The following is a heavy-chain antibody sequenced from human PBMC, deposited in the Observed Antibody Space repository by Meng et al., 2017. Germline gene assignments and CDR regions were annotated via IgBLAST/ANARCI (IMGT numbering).Heavy chain of an antibody. Sequence: EVQLAGTGGGLIQPGGSLRLSCTASGFSVTTSYMSWVRHAQGKGLEWVSVIYSGGSTYYADSVKGRFSISRDNSKNTLYLQMNSLRAEDTAVYFCARDSSSGWYHNYWGQGTLVTVSS. CDR1: GFSVTTSY. CDR2: IYSGGST. J-gene: IGHJ4*02. V-gene: IGHV3-53*02. D-gene: IGHD6-19*01. CDR3: ARDSSSGWYHNY.